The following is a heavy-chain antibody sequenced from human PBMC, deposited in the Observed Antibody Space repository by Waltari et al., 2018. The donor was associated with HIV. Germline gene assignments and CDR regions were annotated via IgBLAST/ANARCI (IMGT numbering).Heavy chain of an antibody. CDR3: TKGRRGALFGDE. Sequence: QVHLVQSGAEIKNPRASPRTSCTAFDYPFTHFDINWVRRPPGRGLEWVGWMNPDNGDAGYGHKFKGRFSLTRDTSTDTAYMDVDNLKSEDTAIYYCTKGRRGALFGDEWGQGTLVTVSS. J-gene: IGHJ4*02. CDR2: MNPDNGDA. V-gene: IGHV1-8*02. D-gene: IGHD3-3*01. CDR1: DYPFTHFD.